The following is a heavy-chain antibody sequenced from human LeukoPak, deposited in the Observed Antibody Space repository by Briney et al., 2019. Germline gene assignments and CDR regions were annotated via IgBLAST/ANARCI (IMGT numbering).Heavy chain of an antibody. V-gene: IGHV3-23*01. CDR1: GFTFSTYW. J-gene: IGHJ4*02. CDR3: AKGPPSSGFH. Sequence: PGGSLRLSCAASGFTFSTYWMHWVRQAPGKGLVWVSAISGSGGSTYYADSVKGRFTISRDNSKNTLYLQMNSLRAEDTAVYYCAKGPPSSGFHWGQGTLVTVSS. CDR2: ISGSGGST. D-gene: IGHD6-19*01.